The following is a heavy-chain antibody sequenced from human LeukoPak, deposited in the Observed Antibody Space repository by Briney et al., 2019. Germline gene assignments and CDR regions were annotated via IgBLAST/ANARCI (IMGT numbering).Heavy chain of an antibody. CDR2: ISYDGSNK. D-gene: IGHD3-22*01. J-gene: IGHJ4*02. Sequence: GGSLRLSCAASGFTFSSYAMHWVRQAPGKGLEWVAVISYDGSNKYYADSVKGRFTISRDNSKNTLYLQMNSLRAEDTAVYYCAKDREYYDSSGYYFRGYWGQGTLVTVSS. CDR3: AKDREYYDSSGYYFRGY. CDR1: GFTFSSYA. V-gene: IGHV3-30-3*01.